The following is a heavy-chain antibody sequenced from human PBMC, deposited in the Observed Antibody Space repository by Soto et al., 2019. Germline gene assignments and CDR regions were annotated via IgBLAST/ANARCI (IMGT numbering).Heavy chain of an antibody. CDR3: ARGCGGDCRDAFDI. D-gene: IGHD2-21*02. V-gene: IGHV4-34*01. Sequence: KTSETLSLTCAVYGGSFSGYYWSWIRQPPGKGLEWIGEINHSGSTNYNPSLKSRVTISVDTSKNQFSLKLSSVTAADTAVYYCARGCGGDCRDAFDIWGQGTMVTVSS. J-gene: IGHJ3*02. CDR1: GGSFSGYY. CDR2: INHSGST.